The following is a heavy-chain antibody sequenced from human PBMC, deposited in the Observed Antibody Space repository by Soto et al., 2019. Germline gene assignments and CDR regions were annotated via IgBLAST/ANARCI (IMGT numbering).Heavy chain of an antibody. CDR2: IIPLFGTT. J-gene: IGHJ6*02. CDR1: GGTFSNYV. Sequence: QVQLVQSGTEVKKPGSSAKVSCKASGGTFSNYVISWVRQAPGQGLEWMGGIIPLFGTTDYAKKFQGRIAITADESTTTVYMDLSRLRFEATAVYFCEIDVGSGEWSVVWGQGTRVMVSS. V-gene: IGHV1-69*01. D-gene: IGHD3-16*01. CDR3: EIDVGSGEWSVV.